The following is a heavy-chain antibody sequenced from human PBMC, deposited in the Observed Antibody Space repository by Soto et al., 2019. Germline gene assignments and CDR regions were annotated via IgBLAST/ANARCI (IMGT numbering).Heavy chain of an antibody. CDR2: IYYSGST. V-gene: IGHV4-31*03. Sequence: SETLSLTCTVSGGSISSGGYYWSWIRQHPGKGPEWIGYIYYSGSTYYNPSLKSRVTISVDTSKNQFSLKLSSVTAADTAVYYCARALVLTQGIDYWGQGTLVTVSS. J-gene: IGHJ4*02. D-gene: IGHD2-8*02. CDR3: ARALVLTQGIDY. CDR1: GGSISSGGYY.